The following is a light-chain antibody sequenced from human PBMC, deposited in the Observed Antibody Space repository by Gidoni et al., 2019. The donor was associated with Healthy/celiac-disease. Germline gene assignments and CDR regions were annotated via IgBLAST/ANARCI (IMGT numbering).Light chain of an antibody. J-gene: IGKJ2*01. CDR1: QSISSW. V-gene: IGKV1-5*01. CDR3: QQYNSYPYT. CDR2: DAS. Sequence: DIQMTQSPSTLSASVGARVTITCRASQSISSWLAWYQQKPGKAPKLLIYDASSLESGVPSSFSGSGSGTEFTLTISSLQPDDFATYYCQQYNSYPYTFGQGTKLEIK.